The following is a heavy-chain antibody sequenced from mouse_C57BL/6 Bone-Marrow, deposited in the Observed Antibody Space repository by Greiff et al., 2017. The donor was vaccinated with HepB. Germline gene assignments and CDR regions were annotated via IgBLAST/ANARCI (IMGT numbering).Heavy chain of an antibody. CDR1: GYTFTDYY. CDR2: IYPGSGNT. D-gene: IGHD1-1*01. V-gene: IGHV1-76*01. CDR3: ASHYYGILYYFDY. Sequence: VQLQQSGAELVRPGASVKLSCKASGYTFTDYYINWVKQRPGQGLEWIARIYPGSGNTYYNEKFKGKATLTAEKSSSTAYMQLSSLTSEDSAVYFCASHYYGILYYFDYWGQGTTLTVSS. J-gene: IGHJ2*01.